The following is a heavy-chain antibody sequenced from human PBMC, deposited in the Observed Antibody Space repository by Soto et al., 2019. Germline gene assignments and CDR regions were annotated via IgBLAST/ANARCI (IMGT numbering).Heavy chain of an antibody. V-gene: IGHV1-18*01. CDR2: ISAYNGNT. Sequence: VASVKVSCKASGGTFSSYAISWVRQAPGQGLEWMGWISAYNGNTNYAQKLQGRVTMTTDTSTSTAYMELRSLRSDDTAVYYCARVTTLLNAFDIWGQGTMVTVSS. J-gene: IGHJ3*02. CDR3: ARVTTLLNAFDI. D-gene: IGHD2-15*01. CDR1: GGTFSSYA.